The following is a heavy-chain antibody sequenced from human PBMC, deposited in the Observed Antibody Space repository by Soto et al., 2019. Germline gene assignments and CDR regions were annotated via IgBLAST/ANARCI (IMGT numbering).Heavy chain of an antibody. J-gene: IGHJ5*02. Sequence: ASEKVSCKASGYTFTSYAMHWVRQAPGQRLEWMGWINAGNGNTKYSQKFQGRVTITRDTSASTAYMEMSGLRSEDTAVYYCAREMATIVDWFDPWGQGTLVTVSS. D-gene: IGHD5-12*01. V-gene: IGHV1-3*01. CDR1: GYTFTSYA. CDR2: INAGNGNT. CDR3: AREMATIVDWFDP.